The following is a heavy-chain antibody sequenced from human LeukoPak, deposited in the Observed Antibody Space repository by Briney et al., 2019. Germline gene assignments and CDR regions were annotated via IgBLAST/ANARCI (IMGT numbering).Heavy chain of an antibody. J-gene: IGHJ5*02. Sequence: AGGSLRLSRAASGFRFSSNWVSWFGQAPGKGLEWVANMNQAGSEKYYVDSVKGRFTISRDNAKNSLYLQMNSLRAEDTAVYYCARDGARLGSYPWGQGTLVTVSS. CDR3: ARDGARLGSYP. CDR2: MNQAGSEK. CDR1: GFRFSSNW. D-gene: IGHD3-10*01. V-gene: IGHV3-7*04.